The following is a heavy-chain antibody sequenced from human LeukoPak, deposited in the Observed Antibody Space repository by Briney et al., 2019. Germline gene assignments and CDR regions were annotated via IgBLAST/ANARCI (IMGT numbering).Heavy chain of an antibody. CDR1: GGSISSGGYY. Sequence: SETLSLTCTVSGGSISSGGYYWSWLRQHPGTGLEWIGYIYYSGSTYYNPSLKSRVTISVDTSKNRFSLKLSSVTAADTAVYYCARRVHGDYYFDYWGQGTLVTVSS. J-gene: IGHJ4*02. CDR3: ARRVHGDYYFDY. D-gene: IGHD4-17*01. V-gene: IGHV4-31*03. CDR2: IYYSGST.